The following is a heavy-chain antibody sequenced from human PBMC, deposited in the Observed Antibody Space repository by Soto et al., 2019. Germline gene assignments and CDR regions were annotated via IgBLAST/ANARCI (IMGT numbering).Heavy chain of an antibody. D-gene: IGHD1-26*01. CDR2: INSGSTSV. V-gene: IGHV3-48*01. Sequence: EVQLVESGGGLVQPGGSRRLACVASGFDFNSYSMNWVRQAPGKGLEWISYINSGSTSVFYADSVKGRFTISRDNAKNSLYFQMNSLRAEDTAVYYCTSSASPDAYWGQGTLVTVSS. CDR1: GFDFNSYS. CDR3: TSSASPDAY. J-gene: IGHJ4*02.